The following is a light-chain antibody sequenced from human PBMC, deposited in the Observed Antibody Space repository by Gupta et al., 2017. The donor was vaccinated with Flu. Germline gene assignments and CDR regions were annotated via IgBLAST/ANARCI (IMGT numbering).Light chain of an antibody. CDR2: QDA. V-gene: IGLV3-1*01. Sequence: STGKTASITCSGDTLGEKYVSWFQQKPGQSPVLVIYQDAKRPAGIPGRFSGSNSGNTATLTISGTQAMDEADYYCQAWDSSTWVFGGGTKLTVL. CDR1: TLGEKY. CDR3: QAWDSSTWV. J-gene: IGLJ3*02.